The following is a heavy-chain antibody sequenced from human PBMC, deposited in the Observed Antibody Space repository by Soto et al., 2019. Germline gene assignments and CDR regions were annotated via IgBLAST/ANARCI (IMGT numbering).Heavy chain of an antibody. D-gene: IGHD1-26*01. V-gene: IGHV3-30*03. Sequence: GGSLRLSCAASGFTFSSYGMHWVRQAPGKGLEWVAVISYDGSNKYYADSVKGRFTISRDNSKNTLYLQMNSLRAEDTAVYYCARDRGGSYEAAFDYWGQGTLVTVSS. CDR3: ARDRGGSYEAAFDY. CDR1: GFTFSSYG. CDR2: ISYDGSNK. J-gene: IGHJ4*02.